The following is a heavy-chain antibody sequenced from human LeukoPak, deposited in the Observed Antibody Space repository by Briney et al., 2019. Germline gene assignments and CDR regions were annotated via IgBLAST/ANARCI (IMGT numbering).Heavy chain of an antibody. V-gene: IGHV4-61*01. J-gene: IGHJ2*01. CDR2: IYYSGST. CDR3: AREGSSWSDWYFDL. D-gene: IGHD6-13*01. CDR1: GGSISSGSYY. Sequence: NASQTLSLTCTVSGGSISSGSYYWSWIRQPPGKGLEWIGYIYYSGSTNYNPSLKSRVTISVDTSKNQFSLKLSSVTAADTAVYYCAREGSSWSDWYFDLWGRGTLVTVSS.